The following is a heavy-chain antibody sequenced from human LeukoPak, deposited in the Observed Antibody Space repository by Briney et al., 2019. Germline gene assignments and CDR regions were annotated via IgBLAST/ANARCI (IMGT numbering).Heavy chain of an antibody. CDR3: ATDRGYSTFDY. CDR1: GFPFSTYW. CDR2: INQDGRTI. V-gene: IGHV3-7*01. Sequence: GGSLRLSCAASGFPFSTYWMNWIRQAPGKGLEWVTNINQDGRTINYGDPVKGRFTISRDNARNSLYLQMTSLRAEDTALYYCATDRGYSTFDYWGQRTLVTVSS. D-gene: IGHD6-13*01. J-gene: IGHJ4*02.